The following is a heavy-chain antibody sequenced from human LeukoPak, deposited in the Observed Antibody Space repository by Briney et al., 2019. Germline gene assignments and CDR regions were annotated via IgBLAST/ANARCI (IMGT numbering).Heavy chain of an antibody. CDR1: GDSISSYY. CDR3: ARGYCSTTSCPYIWFDP. CDR2: IYYSGST. Sequence: SETLSLTCTVSGDSISSYYWSWIRQPPGKGLEWIGYIYYSGSTNYNPSLKSRVTISVDTSKNQFSLKLSSVTAADTAVYYCARGYCSTTSCPYIWFDPWGQGTLVTVSS. J-gene: IGHJ5*02. D-gene: IGHD2-2*01. V-gene: IGHV4-59*08.